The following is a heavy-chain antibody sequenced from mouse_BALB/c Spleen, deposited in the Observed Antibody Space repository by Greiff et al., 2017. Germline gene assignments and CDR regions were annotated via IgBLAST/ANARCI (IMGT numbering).Heavy chain of an antibody. CDR2: INSNGGST. CDR1: GFTFSSYG. V-gene: IGHV5-6-3*01. D-gene: IGHD2-1*01. CDR3: ARDGIYSYAMDY. Sequence: EVQLVESGGGLVQPGGSLKLSCAASGFTFSSYGMSWVRQTPDKRLELVATINSNGGSTYYPDSVKGRFTISRDNAKNTLYLQMSSLKSEDTAMYYCARDGIYSYAMDYWGQGTSVTVSS. J-gene: IGHJ4*01.